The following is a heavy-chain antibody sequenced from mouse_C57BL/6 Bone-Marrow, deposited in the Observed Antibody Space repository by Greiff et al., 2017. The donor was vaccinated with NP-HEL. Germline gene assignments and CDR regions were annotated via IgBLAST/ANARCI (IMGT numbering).Heavy chain of an antibody. V-gene: IGHV1-19*01. CDR3: AIALFITTVVAPAGFAY. D-gene: IGHD1-1*01. CDR1: GYTFTDYY. CDR2: INPYNGGT. J-gene: IGHJ3*01. Sequence: EVQLQQSGPVLVKPGASVKMSCKASGYTFTDYYMDWVKQSHGKSLEWIGVINPYNGGTSYNQKFKGKATLTVDKSSSTAYMELNSLTSEDSAVYYCAIALFITTVVAPAGFAYWGQGTLVTVSA.